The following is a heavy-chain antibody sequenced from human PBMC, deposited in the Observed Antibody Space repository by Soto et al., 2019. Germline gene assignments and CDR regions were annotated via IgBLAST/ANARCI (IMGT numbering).Heavy chain of an antibody. CDR3: ARDGGDIVVVPAAFHINWFDP. J-gene: IGHJ5*02. V-gene: IGHV1-69*01. Sequence: QVQLVQSGAEVKKPGSSVKVSCKASGGTFSSYAISWVRQAPGQGLEWMGGIIPIFGTANYAQKFRGRVTITADESTSTAYMELSSLRSEDTAVYYCARDGGDIVVVPAAFHINWFDPWGQGTLVTVSS. CDR1: GGTFSSYA. D-gene: IGHD2-2*01. CDR2: IIPIFGTA.